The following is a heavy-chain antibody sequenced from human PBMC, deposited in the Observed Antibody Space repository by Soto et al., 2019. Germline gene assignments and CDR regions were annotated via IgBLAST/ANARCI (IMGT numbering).Heavy chain of an antibody. V-gene: IGHV1-69*01. Sequence: QVQLVQSGAEVKKPGSSVKVSCKASGGTFSSYAISGVRQAPGHGLEWMGGIIPIFGTANYAQKFQCRDTLTADESTSTAYMELSSLRSENTVVYYCARDRRSVTTENAFDIWGQGTMVTVSS. CDR1: GGTFSSYA. D-gene: IGHD4-17*01. CDR3: ARDRRSVTTENAFDI. CDR2: IIPIFGTA. J-gene: IGHJ3*02.